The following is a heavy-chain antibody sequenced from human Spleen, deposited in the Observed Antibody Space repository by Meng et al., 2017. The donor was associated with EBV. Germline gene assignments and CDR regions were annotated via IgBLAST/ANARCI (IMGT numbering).Heavy chain of an antibody. J-gene: IGHJ4*02. V-gene: IGHV3-74*01. CDR2: TNEDGRIT. CDR3: SRDLVGSDDD. CDR1: GFSFSRYW. Sequence: EVHVVESGGALVQPGGSLRLSCAASGFSFSRYWMHWVRQVPGKGLVWVSRTNEDGRITNYADSVKGRFTISRDNTKNTLYLQMNNLRAEDTAVYFCSRDLVGSDDDWGQGTLVTVSS. D-gene: IGHD6-25*01.